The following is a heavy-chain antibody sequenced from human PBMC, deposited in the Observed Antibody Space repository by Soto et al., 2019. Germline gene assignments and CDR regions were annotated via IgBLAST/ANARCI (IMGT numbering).Heavy chain of an antibody. CDR3: ARRGQQLVHDYYYYGMDV. Sequence: GESLKISCKGSGYSFTSYCIGWVRQMPGKGLEWMGIIYPGDSDTRYSPSFQGQVTISADKSISTAYLQWSSLKASDNAMYYCARRGQQLVHDYYYYGMDVWGQGTTVTVSS. V-gene: IGHV5-51*01. CDR2: IYPGDSDT. D-gene: IGHD6-13*01. CDR1: GYSFTSYC. J-gene: IGHJ6*02.